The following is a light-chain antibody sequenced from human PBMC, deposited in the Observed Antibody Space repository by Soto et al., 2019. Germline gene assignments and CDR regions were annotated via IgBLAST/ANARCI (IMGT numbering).Light chain of an antibody. CDR2: AAS. CDR3: QQSYSTPLT. CDR1: QSISSY. V-gene: IGKV1-39*01. Sequence: DIQMTQPPSSLSASVGDRVTITGRASQSISSYLNWYQQKPGKAPKLLIYAASSLQGGVPSRFSGSGSGTDFTLTISSLQPEDFATYYCQQSYSTPLTFGPGTKVDIK. J-gene: IGKJ3*01.